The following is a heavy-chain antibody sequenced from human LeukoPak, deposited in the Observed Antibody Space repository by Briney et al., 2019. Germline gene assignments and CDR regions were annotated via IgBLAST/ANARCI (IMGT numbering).Heavy chain of an antibody. V-gene: IGHV3-21*01. D-gene: IGHD2-15*01. Sequence: GGSLRLSCAASGFTFSSYSMNWVRQAPGKGLEWVSSISSSSSYIYYADSVKGRFTISRDNAKNSLYLQMNSLRAEDTAVYYCARELATAYYYGMDVWGQGTTVTVSS. CDR1: GFTFSSYS. CDR3: ARELATAYYYGMDV. J-gene: IGHJ6*02. CDR2: ISSSSSYI.